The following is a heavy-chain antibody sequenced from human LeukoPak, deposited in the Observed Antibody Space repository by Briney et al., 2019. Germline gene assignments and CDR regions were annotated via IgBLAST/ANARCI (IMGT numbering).Heavy chain of an antibody. CDR1: GFTFSSYA. V-gene: IGHV3-23*01. Sequence: GGSLRLSCAASGFTFSSYAMSWVRHAPGKGLEWVSAISGSGGSTYYADSVKGRFTISRDNSKNTLYLQMNSLRAEDTDVSYCARAEGLVSGVRGSDAFECWGQGTMVTVAS. J-gene: IGHJ4*02. CDR3: ARAEGLVSGVRGSDAFEC. D-gene: IGHD2-15*01. CDR2: ISGSGGST.